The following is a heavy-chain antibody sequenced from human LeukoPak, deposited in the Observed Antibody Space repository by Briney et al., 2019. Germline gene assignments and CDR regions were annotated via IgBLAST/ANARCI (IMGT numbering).Heavy chain of an antibody. J-gene: IGHJ4*02. Sequence: SETLSLTCAVSGGSISSSNWWSWVRQPPGKGLEWIGEINHSGSTNYNPSLKSRVTISVDTSKNQFSLKLSSVTAADTAVYYCARQLSRWATRGFDYWGQGTLVTISS. D-gene: IGHD3-16*02. CDR3: ARQLSRWATRGFDY. CDR2: INHSGST. V-gene: IGHV4-4*02. CDR1: GGSISSSNW.